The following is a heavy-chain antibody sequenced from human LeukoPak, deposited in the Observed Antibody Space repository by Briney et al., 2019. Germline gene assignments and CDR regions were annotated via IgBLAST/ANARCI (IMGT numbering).Heavy chain of an antibody. J-gene: IGHJ6*03. D-gene: IGHD5-12*01. Sequence: PGRSLRLSCAASGFTFSSYGMHWVRQAPGKGLEWVAVIWYDGSNKYYADSVKGRFTISRDNSKNTLYLQMNSLRAEDTAVYYCARVPQDAYEVYKDVWGKGTTVTVSS. CDR1: GFTFSSYG. CDR2: IWYDGSNK. CDR3: ARVPQDAYEVYKDV. V-gene: IGHV3-33*01.